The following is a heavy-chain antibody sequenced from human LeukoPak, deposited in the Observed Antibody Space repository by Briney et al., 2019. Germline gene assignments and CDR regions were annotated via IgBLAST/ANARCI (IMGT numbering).Heavy chain of an antibody. Sequence: KSSETLSLTCTVSGGSISSSSYYWGWIRQPPGKGLEWIGSIYYSGSTYYNPSLKSRVTISVDTSKNQFSLKLSSVTAADTAVYYCARVSIVDIVAIGGDNWFDPWGQGTLVTVSS. D-gene: IGHD5-12*01. V-gene: IGHV4-39*07. CDR1: GGSISSSSYY. CDR3: ARVSIVDIVAIGGDNWFDP. CDR2: IYYSGST. J-gene: IGHJ5*02.